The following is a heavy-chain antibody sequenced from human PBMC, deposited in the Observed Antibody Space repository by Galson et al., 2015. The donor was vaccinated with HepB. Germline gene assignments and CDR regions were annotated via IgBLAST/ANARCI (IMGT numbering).Heavy chain of an antibody. D-gene: IGHD6-13*01. J-gene: IGHJ5*02. Sequence: SVKVSCKASGGTFSRYAFSWVRQAPGQGLEWMGGITPMFGTPNYAQKFQGRVTITADESTSTAYMELSSLRSEDTAVYYCARDSSSWEHNNWFDPWGQGTLVTVSS. V-gene: IGHV1-69*13. CDR1: GGTFSRYA. CDR2: ITPMFGTP. CDR3: ARDSSSWEHNNWFDP.